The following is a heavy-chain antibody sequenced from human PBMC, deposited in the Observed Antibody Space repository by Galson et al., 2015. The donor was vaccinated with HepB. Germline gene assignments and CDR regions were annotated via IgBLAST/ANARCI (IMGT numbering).Heavy chain of an antibody. Sequence: SLRLSCAASGFTFSSYAMHWVRQAPGKGLEWVAVISYDGSNKYYAGSVKGRFTISRDNSKNTLYLQMNSLRAEDTAVYYCAKDRYSSSYFDYWGQGTLVTVSS. D-gene: IGHD6-6*01. J-gene: IGHJ4*02. V-gene: IGHV3-30*18. CDR1: GFTFSSYA. CDR3: AKDRYSSSYFDY. CDR2: ISYDGSNK.